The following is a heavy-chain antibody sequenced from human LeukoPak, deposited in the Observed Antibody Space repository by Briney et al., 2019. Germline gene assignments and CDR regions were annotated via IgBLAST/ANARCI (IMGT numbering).Heavy chain of an antibody. CDR3: AKDPWSGGSFGDY. Sequence: GGSLRLSCAASGFTFSDSYMTWVRQAPGKGVEWVAYISGSGHDINYSESAKGRFTISRDNAKNSLYLQMSSLRVEDTAVYYCAKDPWSGGSFGDYWGQGTLVTVSS. D-gene: IGHD2-15*01. CDR2: ISGSGHDI. J-gene: IGHJ4*02. CDR1: GFTFSDSY. V-gene: IGHV3-11*04.